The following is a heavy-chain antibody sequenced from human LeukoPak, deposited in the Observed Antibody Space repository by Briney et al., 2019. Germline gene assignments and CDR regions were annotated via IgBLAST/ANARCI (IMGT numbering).Heavy chain of an antibody. CDR3: ARAWYYDSSGATYYFDY. J-gene: IGHJ4*02. D-gene: IGHD3-22*01. Sequence: GGSLRLSCAASGFTVSSNYMSWVRQAPGKGLEWVSVIYSGGSTYYADSVKGRFTISRDNSKNTLYLQMNSLRAEDTAVYYCARAWYYDSSGATYYFDYWGQGTLVTVSS. CDR2: IYSGGST. CDR1: GFTVSSNY. V-gene: IGHV3-53*01.